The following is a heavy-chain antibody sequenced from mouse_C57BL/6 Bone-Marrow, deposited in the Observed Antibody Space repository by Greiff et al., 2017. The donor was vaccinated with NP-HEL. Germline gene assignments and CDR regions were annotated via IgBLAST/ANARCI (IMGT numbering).Heavy chain of an antibody. J-gene: IGHJ3*01. V-gene: IGHV2-6*01. CDR3: ASSRPYRFAY. D-gene: IGHD2-10*01. CDR1: GFSLTSYG. Sequence: VQLQQSGPGLVAPSQSLSITCTVSGFSLTSYGVDWVRQSPGKGLEWLGVIWGVGSTNYNSALKSRLSISKDNSKSQVFLKMNSLHTDDTAMYYCASSRPYRFAYWGQGTLVTVSA. CDR2: IWGVGST.